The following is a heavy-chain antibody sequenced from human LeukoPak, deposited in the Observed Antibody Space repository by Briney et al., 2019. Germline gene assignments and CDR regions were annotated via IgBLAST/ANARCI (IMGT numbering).Heavy chain of an antibody. CDR1: GYTFTSYG. Sequence: ASVKVSCKASGYTFTSYGISWVRQAPGQGLEWMGFVNPSGGSTSYAQKFQGRVTMTRDMSTSTVYMELSSLRSEDTAVYYCARDHYGDYNWFDPWGQGTLVTVSS. CDR3: ARDHYGDYNWFDP. CDR2: VNPSGGST. V-gene: IGHV1-46*01. J-gene: IGHJ5*02. D-gene: IGHD4-17*01.